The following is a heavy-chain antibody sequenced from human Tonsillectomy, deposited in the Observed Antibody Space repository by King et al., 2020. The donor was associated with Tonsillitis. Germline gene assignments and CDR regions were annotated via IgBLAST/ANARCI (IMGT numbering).Heavy chain of an antibody. J-gene: IGHJ2*01. CDR3: ARQQIYYDILTGYSPYWYFDL. Sequence: QLQESGPGLVKPSETLSLICTVSGGSTSSYYWSWIRQPPGKGLEWIGYMYYSGTTNNNPSLESRVTISIDTSNNQFSLKLSSVTAADTAVYYCARQQIYYDILTGYSPYWYFDLWGRGTLVTVSS. CDR2: MYYSGTT. V-gene: IGHV4-59*08. D-gene: IGHD3-9*01. CDR1: GGSTSSYY.